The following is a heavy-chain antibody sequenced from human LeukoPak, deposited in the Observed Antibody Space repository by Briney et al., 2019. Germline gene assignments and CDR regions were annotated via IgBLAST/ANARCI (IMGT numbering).Heavy chain of an antibody. J-gene: IGHJ4*02. Sequence: GGSLRLSCTASGFTFSSYAMSWVRQAPGKGLAWVSLITGGGETTYYADSVKGRFTISRDNAKNSLYLQMNSLRADDTAVYYCARLYDFWNAYSDYWGQGTLVTVSS. V-gene: IGHV3-21*01. CDR2: ITGGGETT. CDR3: ARLYDFWNAYSDY. CDR1: GFTFSSYA. D-gene: IGHD3-3*01.